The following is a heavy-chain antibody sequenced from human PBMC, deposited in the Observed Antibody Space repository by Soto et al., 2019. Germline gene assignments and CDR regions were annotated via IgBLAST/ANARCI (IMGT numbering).Heavy chain of an antibody. Sequence: PSETLSLTCSVSGGSVTSASYDWSWIRQSPGKGLECIGYVFQGANTNYNPSLKGRVTISVDTSRNQFSLDLTSVTAADTAVYYCATALGPTTGIDYWGQGTLVTVSS. J-gene: IGHJ4*02. V-gene: IGHV4-61*01. CDR1: GGSVTSASYD. D-gene: IGHD2-8*02. CDR2: VFQGANT. CDR3: ATALGPTTGIDY.